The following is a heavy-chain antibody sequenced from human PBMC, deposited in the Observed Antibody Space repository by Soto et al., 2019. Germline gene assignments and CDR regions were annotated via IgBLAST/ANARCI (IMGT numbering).Heavy chain of an antibody. J-gene: IGHJ4*02. Sequence: QVQLVQSGPEVKKPGASVKVSCKALGYIFTNYGLSWVRQAPGEGPEWMGWISAYNGHTKYAQKIQDRVTITTDTSTTTAYLALRSLRSDDTAVYYCVRGAGGYFDHWGQGALVSVSS. CDR3: VRGAGGYFDH. D-gene: IGHD6-19*01. CDR1: GYIFTNYG. V-gene: IGHV1-18*01. CDR2: ISAYNGHT.